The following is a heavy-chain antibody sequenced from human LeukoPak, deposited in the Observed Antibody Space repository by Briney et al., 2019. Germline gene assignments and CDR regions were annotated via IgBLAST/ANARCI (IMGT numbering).Heavy chain of an antibody. CDR2: INEDGSTK. D-gene: IGHD2/OR15-2a*01. CDR1: EFTFSSSW. V-gene: IGHV3-7*03. J-gene: IGHJ4*02. Sequence: GGSLRLSCTASEFTFSSSWMTWVRQAPGKGLAWLANINEDGSTKNYVDSVKGRFSISRDNAKKSLYLQMNSLRAEDTAVYYCARDRAYSTFDYWGQGTLVTVPS. CDR3: ARDRAYSTFDY.